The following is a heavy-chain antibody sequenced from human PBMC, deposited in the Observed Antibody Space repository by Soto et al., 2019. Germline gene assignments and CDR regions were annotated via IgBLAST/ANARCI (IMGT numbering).Heavy chain of an antibody. CDR1: GGSISSYY. CDR3: ARDQGSARGSGSYSSYYGMDV. Sequence: SETLSLTCTVSGGSISSYYWSWIRQPPGKGLEWIGYIYYSGSTNYNPSLKSRVTISVDTSKNQFSLKLSSVTAADTAVYYCARDQGSARGSGSYSSYYGMDVWGQGXTVTVSS. D-gene: IGHD3-10*01. CDR2: IYYSGST. V-gene: IGHV4-59*01. J-gene: IGHJ6*02.